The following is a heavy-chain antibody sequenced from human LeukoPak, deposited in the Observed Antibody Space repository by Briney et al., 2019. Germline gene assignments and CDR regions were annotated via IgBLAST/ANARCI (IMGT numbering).Heavy chain of an antibody. CDR2: ISSSGSTI. CDR1: GFTFSSYE. D-gene: IGHD6-13*01. J-gene: IGHJ4*02. Sequence: PGGSLRLPCAASGFTFSSYEMNWVRQAPGKGLEWVSYISSSGSTIYYADSVKGRFTISRDNAKNSLYLQMNSLRAEDTAVYFCARVGALSSSWLLYWGQGTLVTVSS. V-gene: IGHV3-48*03. CDR3: ARVGALSSSWLLY.